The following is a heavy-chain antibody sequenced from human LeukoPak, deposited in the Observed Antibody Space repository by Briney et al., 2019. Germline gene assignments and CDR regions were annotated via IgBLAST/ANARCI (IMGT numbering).Heavy chain of an antibody. D-gene: IGHD1-1*01. J-gene: IGHJ3*02. CDR2: IKPDGSDK. CDR1: GFTLTNYW. V-gene: IGHV3-7*01. CDR3: ARGYI. Sequence: PGGSLRLSCAASGFTLTNYWMSWVRQAPGKGLEWVATIKPDGSDKAYVASVKGRFTISRDNAKSSLYLQMNSLRAEDTAVYYCARGYIGGQGTMVTVSS.